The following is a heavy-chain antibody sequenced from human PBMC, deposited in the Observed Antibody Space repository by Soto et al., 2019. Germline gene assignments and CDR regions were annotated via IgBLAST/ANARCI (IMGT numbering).Heavy chain of an antibody. Sequence: GGSLRLSCAASGFTFSDHYMSWIRQAPGKGLEWISYISSSGDIIYYADSVKGRFTISRDNAKNSLYLQMNSLRAEDTAVYYCARDLGYYDSSGYFDYWGQGTLVTVS. V-gene: IGHV3-11*01. CDR3: ARDLGYYDSSGYFDY. D-gene: IGHD3-22*01. J-gene: IGHJ4*02. CDR2: ISSSGDII. CDR1: GFTFSDHY.